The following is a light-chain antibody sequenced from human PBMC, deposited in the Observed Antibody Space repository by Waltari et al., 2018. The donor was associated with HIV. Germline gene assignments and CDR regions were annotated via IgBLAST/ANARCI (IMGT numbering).Light chain of an antibody. Sequence: SYMLTQPPSVSVAPGETARITCEGDNIGSRSVQWYQQKAGPAPVLVIYYDIDRPSGIPERFAGSNADNTATLTISRVEAGDEADYYCQVWDGDSNHVVFGGGTKLTVL. CDR1: NIGSRS. CDR3: QVWDGDSNHVV. V-gene: IGLV3-21*04. CDR2: YDI. J-gene: IGLJ2*01.